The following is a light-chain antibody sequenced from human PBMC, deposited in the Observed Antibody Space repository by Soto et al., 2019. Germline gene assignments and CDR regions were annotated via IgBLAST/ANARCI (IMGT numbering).Light chain of an antibody. Sequence: ALTQPSSVCGSPGQSITISCTATSSDIGNYDFVSWYQQVPGTAPKAMIYEVSSRPSGVSNRFSGSKSGNTASLTISGLQAEDEAYYYCSSYTTSTSFILFGGGTKVTVL. CDR1: SSDIGNYDF. J-gene: IGLJ2*01. CDR2: EVS. CDR3: SSYTTSTSFIL. V-gene: IGLV2-14*01.